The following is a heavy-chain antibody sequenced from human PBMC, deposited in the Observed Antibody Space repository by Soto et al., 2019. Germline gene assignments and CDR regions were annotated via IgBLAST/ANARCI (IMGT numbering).Heavy chain of an antibody. CDR3: ARGWPYYYDSSGYYLFDY. D-gene: IGHD3-22*01. Sequence: QVQLVESGGGVVQPGRSLRLSCAASGFTFSSYAMHWVRQAPGKGLEWVAVISYDGSNKYYADSVKGRFTISRDNSKNTLYLQMNSLRAEDTAVYYCARGWPYYYDSSGYYLFDYWGQGTLVTVSS. V-gene: IGHV3-30-3*01. J-gene: IGHJ4*02. CDR2: ISYDGSNK. CDR1: GFTFSSYA.